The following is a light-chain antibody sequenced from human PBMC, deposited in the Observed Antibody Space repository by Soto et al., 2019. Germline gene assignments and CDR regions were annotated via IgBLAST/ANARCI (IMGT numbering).Light chain of an antibody. Sequence: EIVMTQSPATLAVSPGERATLSCRASQGVSSRLAWYQQKPGQAPRLLIYDVSTRASDTPARFSGSGSGTEFPLTFSSLQSEDVAIYYCQQYTDWPPWTFGQGTKVEIK. CDR2: DVS. CDR1: QGVSSR. CDR3: QQYTDWPPWT. J-gene: IGKJ1*01. V-gene: IGKV3-15*01.